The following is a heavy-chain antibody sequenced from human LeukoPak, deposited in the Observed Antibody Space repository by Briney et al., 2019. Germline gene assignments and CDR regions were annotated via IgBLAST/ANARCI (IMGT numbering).Heavy chain of an antibody. D-gene: IGHD3-3*01. CDR1: GYTFTGYY. J-gene: IGHJ5*02. CDR2: INPNSGGT. CDR3: ARANVLRFLEWSLLGNWFDP. Sequence: ASVKVSCKASGYTFTGYYMHWVRQAPGQGLEWMGRINPNSGGTNYAQKFQGRVTTTRDTSISTAYMELSRLRSDDTAVYYCARANVLRFLEWSLLGNWFDPWGQGTLVTVSS. V-gene: IGHV1-2*06.